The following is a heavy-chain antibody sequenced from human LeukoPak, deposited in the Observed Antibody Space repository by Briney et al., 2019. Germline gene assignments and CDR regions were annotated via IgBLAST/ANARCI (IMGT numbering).Heavy chain of an antibody. V-gene: IGHV3-23*01. CDR2: ISGSGGST. CDR3: AKDRGIAVAGTIFDY. J-gene: IGHJ4*02. D-gene: IGHD6-19*01. CDR1: GFTFSSYA. Sequence: GGSLRLSCAASGFTFSSYAMSWVRQAPGKGLEWVSAISGSGGSTYYADSVKGRFTISRDNSKNTLYLQMSSLRAEDTAVYYCAKDRGIAVAGTIFDYWGQGTLVTVSS.